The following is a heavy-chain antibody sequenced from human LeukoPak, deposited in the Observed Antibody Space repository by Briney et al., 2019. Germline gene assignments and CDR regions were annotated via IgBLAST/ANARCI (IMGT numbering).Heavy chain of an antibody. D-gene: IGHD1-26*01. CDR1: GFTFSSYA. CDR3: AKGGWDLLGHFDY. J-gene: IGHJ4*02. Sequence: GGSPRLSCAASGFTFSSYAMSWVRQAPGKGLEWVSTISGSGGSTYYADSVKGRFTISRDNSKNTLYLQMNSLRAEDTAVYYCAKGGWDLLGHFDYWGQGTLVTVSS. V-gene: IGHV3-23*01. CDR2: ISGSGGST.